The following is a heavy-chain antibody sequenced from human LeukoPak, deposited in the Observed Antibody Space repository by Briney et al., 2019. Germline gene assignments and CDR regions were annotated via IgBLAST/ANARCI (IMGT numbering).Heavy chain of an antibody. CDR2: INQDGSDR. V-gene: IGHV3-7*05. CDR1: GFSFSSYW. D-gene: IGHD5-12*01. J-gene: IGHJ4*02. CDR3: ARDGGSSDYDLFDY. Sequence: GGSLRLSCAASGFSFSSYWMTWVRQAPGKGLEWVANINQDGSDRYCVDSVKGRFTISRDNAKNSLYLQMNSLRAEDTAVYFCARDGGSSDYDLFDYWGQGTLVTVSP.